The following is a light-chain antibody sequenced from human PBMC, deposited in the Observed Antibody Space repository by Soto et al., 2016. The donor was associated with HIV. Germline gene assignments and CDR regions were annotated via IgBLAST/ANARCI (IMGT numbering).Light chain of an antibody. V-gene: IGKV1-39*01. CDR2: AAS. Sequence: DIQMTQSPSSLSASVGDRVTITCRASQSISSYLNWYQQTPGKAPELLIYAASSLQGGVPSRFSGSGSGTDFTLTISSLQPEDFATYYCQQSYRTPYTFGLGDQAGDQT. CDR1: QSISSY. CDR3: QQSYRTPYT. J-gene: IGKJ2*01.